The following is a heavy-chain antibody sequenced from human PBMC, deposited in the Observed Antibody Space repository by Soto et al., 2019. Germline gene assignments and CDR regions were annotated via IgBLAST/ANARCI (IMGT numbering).Heavy chain of an antibody. D-gene: IGHD2-2*01. CDR2: ISAYNGNT. V-gene: IGHV1-18*01. CDR1: GYTFTSYG. CDR3: ARDSSGYCSSTSCYGGAYYYYYYMDV. Sequence: QVQLVQSGAEVKKPGASVKVSCKASGYTFTSYGISWVRQAPGQGLEWMGWISAYNGNTNYAQQLQGRVTMTTDTSTSTAYMELRSLRFDDTAVYYCARDSSGYCSSTSCYGGAYYYYYYMDVWGKGTTVTVSS. J-gene: IGHJ6*03.